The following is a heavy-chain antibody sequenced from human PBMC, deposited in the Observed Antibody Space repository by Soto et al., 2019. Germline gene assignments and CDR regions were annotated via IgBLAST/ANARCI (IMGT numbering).Heavy chain of an antibody. CDR3: ARSFCRDAVRCNWFDP. CDR1: GASSSSYY. Sequence: QVQLQESGPGLVKSSETLSLTCTVSGASSSSYYWSWIRQPPGKGLEWIGYMNDFGRTIYNPSLKSRATISIDTSKNQFSLKVTSVIAADTVVYYCARSFCRDAVRCNWFDPWGQGTLVTVSS. D-gene: IGHD2-8*01. V-gene: IGHV4-59*01. CDR2: MNDFGRT. J-gene: IGHJ5*02.